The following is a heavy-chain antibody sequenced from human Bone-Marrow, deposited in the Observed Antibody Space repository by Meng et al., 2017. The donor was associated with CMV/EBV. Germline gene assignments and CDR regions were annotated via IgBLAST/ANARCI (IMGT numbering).Heavy chain of an antibody. CDR3: ARDLIAYY. Sequence: ASVKVSCKASGGTFSSYATSWVRQAPGQGLEWMGWINPNSGGTNYAQKFQGRVTMTRDTSITTAYMELSRLRPDDTALYYRARDLIAYYLGQGTLVTVSS. J-gene: IGHJ4*02. CDR2: INPNSGGT. V-gene: IGHV1-2*02. CDR1: GGTFSSYA.